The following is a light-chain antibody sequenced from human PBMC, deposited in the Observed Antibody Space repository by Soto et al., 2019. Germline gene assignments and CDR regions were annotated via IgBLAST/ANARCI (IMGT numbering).Light chain of an antibody. J-gene: IGKJ3*01. CDR2: AAS. CDR3: QQSYNAPFN. Sequence: DIQMTQSPSPLSASVGDRIIITCRASQTIARYINWFQQKSGQPPKLLVYAASTLRHGVPSRFSASGSGSDFTLNINSLQPDDLATYYCQQSYNAPFNFGPGTKVDIK. CDR1: QTIARY. V-gene: IGKV1-39*01.